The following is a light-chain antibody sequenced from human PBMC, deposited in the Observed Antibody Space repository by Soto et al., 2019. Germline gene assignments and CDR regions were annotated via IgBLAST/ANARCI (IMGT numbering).Light chain of an antibody. CDR1: QSVNSGY. V-gene: IGKV3-20*01. CDR2: GAS. CDR3: QLYDSSSWT. J-gene: IGKJ1*01. Sequence: EVVLKQSPGTLSLSPGERATLSCRASQSVNSGYLAWYQQKPGQAPRLLFYGASIRTTGIPDRFSGSGSGTDFTLTISRLEPEDFAVYYCQLYDSSSWTFGQGTKVEIK.